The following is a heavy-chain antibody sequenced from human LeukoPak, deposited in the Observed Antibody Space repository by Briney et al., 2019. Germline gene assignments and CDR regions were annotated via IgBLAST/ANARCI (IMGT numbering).Heavy chain of an antibody. V-gene: IGHV4-39*07. CDR3: ASPKQQLDNWFDP. Sequence: SETLSLTCTVSGGSISSYYWAWIRQPPGKGLEWIGSIYYSGSTYYNPSLKSRVTISVDTSKNQFSLKLSSVTAADTAVYYCASPKQQLDNWFDPWGQGTLVTVSS. J-gene: IGHJ5*02. CDR2: IYYSGST. CDR1: GGSISSYY. D-gene: IGHD6-13*01.